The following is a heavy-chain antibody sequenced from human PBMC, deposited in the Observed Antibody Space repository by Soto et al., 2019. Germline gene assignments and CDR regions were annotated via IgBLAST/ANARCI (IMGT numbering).Heavy chain of an antibody. CDR3: VLSIAALNWFDP. CDR1: GGSISSGDYY. CDR2: IYYSGST. Sequence: SETLSLTCTVSGGSISSGDYYWSWIRQPPGKGLEWIGYIYYSGSTYYNPSLKSRVTISVDTSKNQFPLKLSSVTAADTAVYYCVLSIAALNWFDPWGQGTLVTVSS. D-gene: IGHD6-6*01. V-gene: IGHV4-30-4*01. J-gene: IGHJ5*02.